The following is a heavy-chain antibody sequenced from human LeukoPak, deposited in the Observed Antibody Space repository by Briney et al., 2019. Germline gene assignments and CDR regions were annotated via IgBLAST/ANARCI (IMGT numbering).Heavy chain of an antibody. CDR1: GFTVSSNY. Sequence: GGSLRLSCAAFGFTVSSNYMFWVRQAPGKGLEWVSIIYSGGSTYYADSVKGRFTISRDNSKNTLYLQMNSLRAEDTAVYYCARDSSAGGYWGQGTLVTVSS. CDR2: IYSGGST. J-gene: IGHJ4*02. CDR3: ARDSSAGGY. V-gene: IGHV3-66*01. D-gene: IGHD6-6*01.